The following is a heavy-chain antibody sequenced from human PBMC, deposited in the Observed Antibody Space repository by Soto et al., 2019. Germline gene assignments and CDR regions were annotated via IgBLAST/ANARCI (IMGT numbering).Heavy chain of an antibody. CDR1: GITFGSRA. D-gene: IGHD6-13*01. Sequence: PGGSLRLSCVASGITFGSRAMSWVRRPTGKGLEWVSSIGTAGDTYYAVSVKGRFTISRDNAKNSLSLQMNSLRAGDMAVYFCSKSQEIGTHFFDSWGQGTQVTVSS. V-gene: IGHV3-13*01. CDR2: IGTAGDT. J-gene: IGHJ4*02. CDR3: SKSQEIGTHFFDS.